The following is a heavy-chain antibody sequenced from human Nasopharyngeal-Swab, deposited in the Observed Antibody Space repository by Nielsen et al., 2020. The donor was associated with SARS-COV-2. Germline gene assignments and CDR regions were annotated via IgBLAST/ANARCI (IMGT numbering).Heavy chain of an antibody. CDR2: ISGRGSII. V-gene: IGHV3-23*01. Sequence: GESLKISCAASGFTFSNYAMNWVRQTPGKGLEWGSCISGRGSIIHYADSVKGRFTISRDNSRNTLSLHMTTLRAEDSAVYYCAKEKVTGAFDDAFDNWGQGTTVIVSS. CDR3: AKEKVTGAFDDAFDN. J-gene: IGHJ3*02. D-gene: IGHD1-1*01. CDR1: GFTFSNYA.